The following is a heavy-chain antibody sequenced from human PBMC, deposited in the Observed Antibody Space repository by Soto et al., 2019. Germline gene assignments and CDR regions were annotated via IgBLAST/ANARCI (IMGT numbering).Heavy chain of an antibody. V-gene: IGHV3-23*01. J-gene: IGHJ6*02. CDR1: GFTFSSYA. D-gene: IGHD6-19*01. Sequence: GGSLRLSCAASGFTFSSYAMSWVRQAPGKGLEWVSAISGSGGSTYYADSVKGRFTISRDNSKNTLYLQMNSLRAEDTAVYYCAKDAHSSGWEVGDYGMDVWGQGTTVTVSS. CDR2: ISGSGGST. CDR3: AKDAHSSGWEVGDYGMDV.